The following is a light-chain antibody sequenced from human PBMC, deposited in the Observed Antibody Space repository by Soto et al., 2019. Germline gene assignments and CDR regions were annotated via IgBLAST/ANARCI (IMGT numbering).Light chain of an antibody. CDR2: GIS. CDR3: HQYDGSPIT. J-gene: IGKJ5*01. V-gene: IGKV3-20*01. Sequence: EIVMTQSPASLSVSPGERATLSCRASQTVTRSYLAWYQHKPGQAPRLLISGISRRAPGIPDRFSGDGSGTDFTLTISRLEPEDYAVYYCHQYDGSPITFGQGTRLEIK. CDR1: QTVTRSY.